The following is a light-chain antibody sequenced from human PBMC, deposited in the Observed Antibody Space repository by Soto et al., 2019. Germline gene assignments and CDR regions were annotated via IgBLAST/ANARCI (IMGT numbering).Light chain of an antibody. V-gene: IGLV3-21*02. CDR1: KIGIYS. J-gene: IGLJ1*01. CDR2: NDR. Sequence: SYDLTQPPSVSVAPGQTARITCGGNKIGIYSVHWYQQRPGQAPMLVVYNDRARPSGIPERFSGSNSGNTATLTISRVEAGDEADYYCQVWDNNSDHYVFGTGTKVTVL. CDR3: QVWDNNSDHYV.